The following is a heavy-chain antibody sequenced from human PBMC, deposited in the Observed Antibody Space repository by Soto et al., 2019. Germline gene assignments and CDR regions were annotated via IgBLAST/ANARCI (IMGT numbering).Heavy chain of an antibody. V-gene: IGHV3-48*02. CDR3: AGIKLVDFFFINVDVYDMDV. CDR1: GFTLSNYA. D-gene: IGHD2-15*01. J-gene: IGHJ6*02. CDR2: ISSDSRYI. Sequence: GGSLRLSCAASGFTLSNYAVNWVRQAPGKGLEWVSYISSDSRYIYHGDFVKGRFTISRDNARNSVFLQMNSLRDEDTAVYYCAGIKLVDFFFINVDVYDMDVWGQGTPVTVSS.